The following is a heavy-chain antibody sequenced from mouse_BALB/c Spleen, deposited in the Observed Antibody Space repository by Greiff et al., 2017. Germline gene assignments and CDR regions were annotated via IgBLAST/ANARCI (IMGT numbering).Heavy chain of an antibody. J-gene: IGHJ4*01. D-gene: IGHD1-2*01. CDR2: ISSGGSYT. Sequence: EVKLVESGGGLVKPGGSLKLSCAASGFTFSSYTMSWVRQTPEKRLEWVATISSGGSYTYYPDSVKGRFTISRDNAKNTLYLQMSSLKSEDTAMYYCTSHHYYNAMDYWGQGTSVTVSS. V-gene: IGHV5-6-4*01. CDR3: TSHHYYNAMDY. CDR1: GFTFSSYT.